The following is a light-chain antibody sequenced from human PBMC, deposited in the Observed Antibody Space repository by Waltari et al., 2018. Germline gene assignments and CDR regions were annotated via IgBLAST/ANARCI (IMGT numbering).Light chain of an antibody. CDR1: ESVSRA. V-gene: IGKV3-20*01. CDR2: CAS. Sequence: EIVLTQPPGTLSLSVGERATVSCRASESVSRALAWYQQKPGQAPRLLIYCASTRATGIPDRFSGSGSGTDFSLTISRLEPDDFAVYYCQHYLRLPVTFGQGTTVEI. J-gene: IGKJ1*01. CDR3: QHYLRLPVT.